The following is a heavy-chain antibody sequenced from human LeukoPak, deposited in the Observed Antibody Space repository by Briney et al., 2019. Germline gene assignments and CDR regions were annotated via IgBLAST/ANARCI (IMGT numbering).Heavy chain of an antibody. CDR3: GRDLGGRSGY. J-gene: IGHJ4*02. CDR1: GFTFRTYW. D-gene: IGHD1-26*01. CDR2: INEDGSIT. Sequence: ARSLRLSCAVSGFTFRTYWMHWVRQVPGEGLVWVSRINEDGSITNYADSVKGRFSISRDNAKNTLYLQMNSLRAEDTAVYYCGRDLGGRSGYWGQGTLVTVSS. V-gene: IGHV3-74*01.